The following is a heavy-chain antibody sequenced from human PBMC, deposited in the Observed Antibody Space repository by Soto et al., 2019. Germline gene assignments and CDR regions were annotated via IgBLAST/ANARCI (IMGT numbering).Heavy chain of an antibody. J-gene: IGHJ6*02. CDR2: IIPIFGTA. CDR3: ASQTGTTGNYYYGMDV. Sequence: QVQLVQSGAEVKKPGSSVKVSCKASGGTFSRYGISWVRQAPGQGLEWMGGIIPIFGTANYAQKFQGRVMITADESTSTAYMELSSLRSEDTAVYYCASQTGTTGNYYYGMDVWVQGTTVTVSS. V-gene: IGHV1-69*12. D-gene: IGHD1-1*01. CDR1: GGTFSRYG.